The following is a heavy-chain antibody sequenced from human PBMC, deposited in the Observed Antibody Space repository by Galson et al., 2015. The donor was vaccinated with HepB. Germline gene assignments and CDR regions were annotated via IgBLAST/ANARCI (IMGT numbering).Heavy chain of an antibody. CDR2: ISSSSSTI. J-gene: IGHJ6*03. D-gene: IGHD4-17*01. CDR3: ARDTDYGYYYYYMDV. Sequence: SLRLSCAASGFTFSSYSMNWVRQAPGKGLEWVSYISSSSSTIYYADSVKGRFTISRDNAKNSLYLQMNSLRAEDTAVYYCARDTDYGYYYYYMDVWGKGTTVTVSS. CDR1: GFTFSSYS. V-gene: IGHV3-48*01.